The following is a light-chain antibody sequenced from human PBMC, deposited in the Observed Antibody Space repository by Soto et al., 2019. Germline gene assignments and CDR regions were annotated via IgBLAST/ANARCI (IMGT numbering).Light chain of an antibody. CDR3: QQFSDWPLT. J-gene: IGKJ4*01. CDR2: GAS. V-gene: IGKV3-15*01. Sequence: EIVMTQSPATLSVSPGERATLSCRASHSVSSNLAWYQQRPGQAPRLLIYGASTRATGIPARFSGSGSGTEFTLTISSLRSEDFAVYYCQQFSDWPLTFGGGTKVEIK. CDR1: HSVSSN.